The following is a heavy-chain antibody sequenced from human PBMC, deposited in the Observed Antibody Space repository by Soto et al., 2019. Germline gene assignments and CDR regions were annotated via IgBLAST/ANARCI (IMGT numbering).Heavy chain of an antibody. V-gene: IGHV4-31*03. D-gene: IGHD2-2*01. CDR1: GGSISSGGYY. CDR3: ARERWRDCSSTSCPRDV. CDR2: IYYSGST. J-gene: IGHJ6*02. Sequence: PSETLSLTCTVSGGSISSGGYYWSWIRQHPGKGLEWTGYIYYSGSTYYNPSLKSRVTISVDTSKNQFSLKLSSVTAADTAVYYCARERWRDCSSTSCPRDVWGQGTTVTVSS.